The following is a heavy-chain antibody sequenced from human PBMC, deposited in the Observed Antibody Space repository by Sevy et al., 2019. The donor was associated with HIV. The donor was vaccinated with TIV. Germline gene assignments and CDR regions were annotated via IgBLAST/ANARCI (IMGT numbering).Heavy chain of an antibody. CDR1: GGSISSYY. CDR2: IYYSGST. Sequence: SETLSLTCTVSGGSISSYYWSWIRQPPGKGLEWIGYIYYSGSTNWNPSLKSRVTISVDTSKNQFSLKLSSVTAADTAVYYCARSFCTNGVCYLDYWGQGTLVTVSS. V-gene: IGHV4-59*01. D-gene: IGHD2-8*01. J-gene: IGHJ4*02. CDR3: ARSFCTNGVCYLDY.